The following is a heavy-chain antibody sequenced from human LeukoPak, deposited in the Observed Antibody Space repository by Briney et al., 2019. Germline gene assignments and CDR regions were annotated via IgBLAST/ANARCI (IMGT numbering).Heavy chain of an antibody. CDR3: ARTYYDYVWGSYRSRSGLWYFDL. Sequence: SETLSLTCTVSGGSISSYYWGWLRQPPGKGLEWIGYIYYSGSTNYNPSLKSRVTTSVDTSKNQFSMKLSSVTAAETAVYYCARTYYDYVWGSYRSRSGLWYFDLWGRGTLVTVSS. J-gene: IGHJ2*01. CDR1: GGSISSYY. CDR2: IYYSGST. V-gene: IGHV4-59*01. D-gene: IGHD3-16*02.